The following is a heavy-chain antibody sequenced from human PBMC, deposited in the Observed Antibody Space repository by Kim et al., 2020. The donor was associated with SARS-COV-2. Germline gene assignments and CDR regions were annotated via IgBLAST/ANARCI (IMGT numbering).Heavy chain of an antibody. CDR2: INHSGST. Sequence: SETLSLTCAVYGGSFSGYYWSWIRQPPGKGLEWIGEINHSGSTNYNPSLKSRVTISVDTSKNQFSLKLSSVTAADTAVYYCARCKAEYSSSSGGGHRCYFDYWGQGTLVTVSS. D-gene: IGHD6-6*01. CDR1: GGSFSGYY. CDR3: ARCKAEYSSSSGGGHRCYFDY. V-gene: IGHV4-34*01. J-gene: IGHJ4*02.